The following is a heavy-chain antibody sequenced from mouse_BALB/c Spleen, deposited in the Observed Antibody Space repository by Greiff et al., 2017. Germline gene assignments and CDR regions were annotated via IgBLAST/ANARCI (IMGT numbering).Heavy chain of an antibody. J-gene: IGHJ4*01. CDR1: GYTFTSYW. CDR2: INPSNGRT. Sequence: QVQLQQSGAELVKPGASVKLSCKASGYTFTSYWMHWVKQRPGQGLEWIGEINPSNGRTNYNEKFKSKATLTVDKSSSTAYMQLSSLTSEDSAVYYCARSSGWDAMDYWGQGTSVTVSS. V-gene: IGHV1S81*02. D-gene: IGHD4-1*01. CDR3: ARSSGWDAMDY.